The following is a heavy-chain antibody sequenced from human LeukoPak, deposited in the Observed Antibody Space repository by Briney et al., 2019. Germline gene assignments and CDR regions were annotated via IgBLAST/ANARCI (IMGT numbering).Heavy chain of an antibody. Sequence: SSETLSLTCTVSGGSISSYYWSWIRQPPGKGLEWIGYIYYSGSTNYNPSLKSRVTISVDTSKNQFSLKLSSVTAADTAVYYCARDLYSSSPDGPFDYWGQGTLVTVSS. V-gene: IGHV4-59*01. D-gene: IGHD6-6*01. CDR3: ARDLYSSSPDGPFDY. CDR1: GGSISSYY. CDR2: IYYSGST. J-gene: IGHJ4*02.